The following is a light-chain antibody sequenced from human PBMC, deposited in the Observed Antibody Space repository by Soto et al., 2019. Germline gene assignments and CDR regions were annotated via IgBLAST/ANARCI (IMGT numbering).Light chain of an antibody. J-gene: IGKJ1*01. V-gene: IGKV1-27*01. CDR2: VAS. CDR3: QKYNSAPWT. Sequence: DIQMTQSPSSLSASVGDRGTITCRASQGISNYLAWYQQQPGKVPKLLIYVASTLQSGVPSRFSGSGSGTDFTLNISSLQPEDVATYYCQKYNSAPWTFGQGTKVEIK. CDR1: QGISNY.